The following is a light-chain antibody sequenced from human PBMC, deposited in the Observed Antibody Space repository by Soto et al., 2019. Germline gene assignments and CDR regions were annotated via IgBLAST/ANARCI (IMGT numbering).Light chain of an antibody. Sequence: DIQMTQSPSSLSASVGDRVTITCRTSQGISNYLAWYQQKSGKPPKLLIYLASTLRSGVSSRFSGSRSGTAFTLTISSLQPEDVATYYCHKYNSDPLFGGGTKVEI. J-gene: IGKJ4*01. CDR2: LAS. V-gene: IGKV1-27*01. CDR3: HKYNSDPL. CDR1: QGISNY.